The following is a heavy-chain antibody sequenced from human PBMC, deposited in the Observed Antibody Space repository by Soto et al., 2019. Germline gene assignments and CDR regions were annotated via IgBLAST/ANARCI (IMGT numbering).Heavy chain of an antibody. Sequence: EVQLVESGGGLVLPGGSLRLSCAASGFTFSRYWMHWVRQAPGKGLVWVSRISSYGSDTHYADSVKGRLTISRDNATNTLYLQMHSLRADDTAVYYCASNYAYAEGYYWYGIDVWGQATRVSVSS. CDR1: GFTFSRYW. J-gene: IGHJ6*02. V-gene: IGHV3-74*01. CDR2: ISSYGSDT. CDR3: ASNYAYAEGYYWYGIDV. D-gene: IGHD3-16*01.